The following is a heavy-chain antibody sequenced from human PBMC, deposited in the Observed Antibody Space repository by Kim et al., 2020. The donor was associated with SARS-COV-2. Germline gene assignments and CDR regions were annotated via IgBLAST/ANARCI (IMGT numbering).Heavy chain of an antibody. Sequence: SETLSLTCTVSGGSISSGGYYWSWIRQHPGKGLEWIGYIYYSGSTYYNPSLKSRVTISVDTSKNQFSLKLSSVTAADTAVYYCARNIGITMIVVVTGWFDPWGQGTVVNVSS. CDR3: ARNIGITMIVVVTGWFDP. D-gene: IGHD3-22*01. CDR2: IYYSGST. J-gene: IGHJ5*02. V-gene: IGHV4-31*03. CDR1: GGSISSGGYY.